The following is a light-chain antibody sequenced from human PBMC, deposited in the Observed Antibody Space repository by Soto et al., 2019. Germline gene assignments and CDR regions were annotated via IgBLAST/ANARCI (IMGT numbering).Light chain of an antibody. Sequence: AIQMTQSPSSLSASVGDRVTITCRASQGIRNNLHWYQQTPGKAPKLLIYAASSLQSGVPSRFTGSGSDTDFTLTISSLQPEDFATYYCLQDDNYPLTSGQGTKVEIK. CDR3: LQDDNYPLT. CDR1: QGIRNN. J-gene: IGKJ1*01. CDR2: AAS. V-gene: IGKV1-6*01.